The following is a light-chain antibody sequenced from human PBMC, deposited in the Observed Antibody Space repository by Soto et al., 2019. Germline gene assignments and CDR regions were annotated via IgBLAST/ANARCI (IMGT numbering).Light chain of an antibody. Sequence: DIQMTQSPSTLSGSVGDRVTITGRASQTISSWLAWYQQKPGQAPKLLIYKASTLKSGVPSRCSGSGSGTEFTLTISSLQPDDFATYYCQHYNSYSGAFGQGTKVDIK. CDR2: KAS. V-gene: IGKV1-5*03. CDR1: QTISSW. CDR3: QHYNSYSGA. J-gene: IGKJ1*01.